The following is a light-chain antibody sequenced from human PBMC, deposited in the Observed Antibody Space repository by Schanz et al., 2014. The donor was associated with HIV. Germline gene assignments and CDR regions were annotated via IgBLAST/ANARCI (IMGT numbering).Light chain of an antibody. J-gene: IGLJ2*01. CDR3: TSYTTNRTVA. CDR2: DVS. Sequence: QSALTQPASVSGSPGQSITISCTGTSSDVGGYKYVSWYQQYPGKAPTLMIFDVSNRPSGVSNRFSGSKSGNTASLNISGLQADDEADYYCTSYTTNRTVAFGGGTKLTVL. V-gene: IGLV2-14*01. CDR1: SSDVGGYKY.